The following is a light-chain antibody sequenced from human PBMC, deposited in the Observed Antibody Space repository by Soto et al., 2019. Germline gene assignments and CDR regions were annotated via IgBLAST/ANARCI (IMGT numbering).Light chain of an antibody. V-gene: IGKV1-5*03. J-gene: IGKJ1*01. Sequence: IQMTQSPSTLSGSVGDRVTITCRASQTIMSWLAWYQQKPGKAPKLLIYKASTLKSGVPSRFSGSGSGTEFTLTINSLQPDDFATYYCQQYKSYWTFGQGTKVDIK. CDR1: QTIMSW. CDR3: QQYKSYWT. CDR2: KAS.